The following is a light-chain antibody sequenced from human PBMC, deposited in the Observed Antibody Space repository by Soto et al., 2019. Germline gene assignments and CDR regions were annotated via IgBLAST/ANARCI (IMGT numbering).Light chain of an antibody. CDR1: YSDIGGYKH. V-gene: IGLV2-14*03. CDR3: SSYTSSTSLLI. CDR2: DAS. Sequence: QSALTQPASVSASPGRSITISCIGAYSDIGGYKHVSWYQQHPGKAPKLIIYDASSRPSGISNRFSASKSANTASLTISGLQADDEADYYCSSYTSSTSLLIFGAGTKATVL. J-gene: IGLJ1*01.